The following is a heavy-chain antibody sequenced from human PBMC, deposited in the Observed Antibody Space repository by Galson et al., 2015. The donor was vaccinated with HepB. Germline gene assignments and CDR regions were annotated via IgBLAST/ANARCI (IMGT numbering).Heavy chain of an antibody. CDR2: ISSSGSTI. CDR3: ARRNYYDSSGYYDVFDY. D-gene: IGHD3-22*01. Sequence: SLRLSCAASGFTFSDYYMSWIRQAPGKGLEWVSYISSSGSTIYYADSVKGRFTISRDNAKNSLYLQMNSLRAEDTAVYYCARRNYYDSSGYYDVFDYWGQGTLVTVSS. J-gene: IGHJ4*02. V-gene: IGHV3-11*01. CDR1: GFTFSDYY.